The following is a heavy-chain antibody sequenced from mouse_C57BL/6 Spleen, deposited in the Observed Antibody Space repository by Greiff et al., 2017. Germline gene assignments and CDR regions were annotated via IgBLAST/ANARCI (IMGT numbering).Heavy chain of an antibody. CDR1: GYTFTDHT. D-gene: IGHD1-1*01. J-gene: IGHJ1*03. CDR3: ARKGYYGSSYWYVDV. CDR2: IYPRDGST. Sequence: VKLMESDAELVKPGASVKISCKVSGYTFTDHTIHWMKQRPEQGLEWIGYIYPRDGSTKYNEKFKGKATLTADKSSSTAYMQLNSLTSEDSAVYFCARKGYYGSSYWYVDVWGTGTTVTVSS. V-gene: IGHV1-78*01.